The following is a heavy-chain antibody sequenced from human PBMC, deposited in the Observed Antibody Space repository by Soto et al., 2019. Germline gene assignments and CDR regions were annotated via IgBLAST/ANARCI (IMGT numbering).Heavy chain of an antibody. D-gene: IGHD3-16*02. V-gene: IGHV1-69*01. CDR3: ARSIGSGGVIGGFDY. Sequence: QVQLVQSGAEVKQPGSAVKVSCKASGGTFNKYAMNWVRQAPGQGFEWMGGIIPSFDTPNYAQKFQGRVTMTVEESTSTAYVGLRRMRFEDTAVYYCARSIGSGGVIGGFDYWGQGTLVTVSS. CDR2: IIPSFDTP. CDR1: GGTFNKYA. J-gene: IGHJ4*02.